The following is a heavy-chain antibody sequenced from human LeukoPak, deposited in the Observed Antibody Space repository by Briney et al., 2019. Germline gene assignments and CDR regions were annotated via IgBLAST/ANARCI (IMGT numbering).Heavy chain of an antibody. CDR1: GFTFSSYA. CDR2: ISCRGGST. Sequence: PGGSLGLSCAVSGFTFSSYAVSWVRQAPGRGREWVSAISCRGGSTYHADSVTGRFTISSDNSKNTPYLPMNSLRAEDTAVYYCAKGSRYCSGGSCYPADYWGQGTLVTVSS. D-gene: IGHD2-15*01. V-gene: IGHV3-23*01. J-gene: IGHJ4*02. CDR3: AKGSRYCSGGSCYPADY.